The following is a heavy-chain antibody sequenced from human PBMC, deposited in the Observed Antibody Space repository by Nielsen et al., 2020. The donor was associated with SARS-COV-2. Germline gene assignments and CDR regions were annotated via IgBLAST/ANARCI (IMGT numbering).Heavy chain of an antibody. D-gene: IGHD3-3*01. CDR3: ARVPTTSYYDFWSGYYWNAFDI. J-gene: IGHJ3*02. CDR1: GGSFSGYY. V-gene: IGHV4-34*01. CDR2: INHSGST. Sequence: SETLSLTCAVYGGSFSGYYWSWIRQPPGKGLEWIGEINHSGSTNYNPSLKSRVTISVDTSKNQFSLKLSSVTAADTAVYYCARVPTTSYYDFWSGYYWNAFDIWGQGTMVTVSS.